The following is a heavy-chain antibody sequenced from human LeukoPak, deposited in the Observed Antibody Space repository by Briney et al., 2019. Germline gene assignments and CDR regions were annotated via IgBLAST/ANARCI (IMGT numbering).Heavy chain of an antibody. V-gene: IGHV4-59*01. D-gene: IGHD6-13*01. CDR3: ASMAAPDLNNYYYYYYMDV. J-gene: IGHJ6*03. CDR2: IYYSGST. CDR1: GGSISSYY. Sequence: PSETLSLTCTVPGGSISSYYWSSIRQPPGKGLEWIGYIYYSGSTNYNPSLKSRVTISVDTSKNQFSLKLSSVTAADTAVYYCASMAAPDLNNYYYYYYMDVWGKGTTVTVSS.